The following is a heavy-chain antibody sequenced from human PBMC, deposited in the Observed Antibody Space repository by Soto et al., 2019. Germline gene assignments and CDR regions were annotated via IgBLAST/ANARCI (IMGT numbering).Heavy chain of an antibody. J-gene: IGHJ6*02. CDR2: INPSGGST. CDR3: ARDRAAAGTSYYYGMDA. V-gene: IGHV1-46*01. CDR1: GYTFTSYY. Sequence: ASVKVSCKASGYTFTSYYMHWVRQAPGQGLEWMGIINPSGGSTSYAQKFQGRVTMTRDTSTSTVYMELSSLRSEDTAVYYCARDRAAAGTSYYYGMDAWGQGTTVTVSS. D-gene: IGHD6-13*01.